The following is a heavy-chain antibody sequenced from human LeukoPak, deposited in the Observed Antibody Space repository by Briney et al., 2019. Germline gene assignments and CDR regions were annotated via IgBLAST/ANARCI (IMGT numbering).Heavy chain of an antibody. D-gene: IGHD1-26*01. J-gene: IGHJ3*02. CDR3: ARDTLGAPHPFDI. V-gene: IGHV1-69*04. CDR2: IIPILGIA. Sequence: RASVKVSCKASGGTFSSYAISWVRQAPGQGLEWMGRIIPILGIANYAQKFQGRVTITADKSTSTAYMELSSLRSEDTAVYYCARDTLGAPHPFDIWGQGTMVTVSS. CDR1: GGTFSSYA.